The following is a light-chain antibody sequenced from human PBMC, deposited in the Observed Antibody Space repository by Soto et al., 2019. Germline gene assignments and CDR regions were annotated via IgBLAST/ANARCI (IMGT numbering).Light chain of an antibody. CDR3: HQYNNWPRT. CDR1: QSVSSSY. V-gene: IGKV3-15*01. CDR2: GAS. Sequence: EIVLTQSPATLSLSPGERATLSCRASQSVSSSYLAWYQQKPGQAPRLLIYGASSRATGIPARFSGSGSGTEFTLTISSLQSEDFAVYFCHQYNNWPRTFGQGTRLE. J-gene: IGKJ5*01.